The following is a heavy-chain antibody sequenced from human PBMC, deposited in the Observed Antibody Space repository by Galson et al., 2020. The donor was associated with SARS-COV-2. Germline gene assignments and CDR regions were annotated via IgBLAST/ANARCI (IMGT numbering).Heavy chain of an antibody. D-gene: IGHD3-10*01. J-gene: IGHJ5*02. CDR3: AREVTTFGWLDP. CDR1: GFPFTSYG. Sequence: QLGESLKISSAASGFPFTSYGMHWVRQAPGKGLEWVALIWLDGDHKYYSDSVKGRFNISKDISTNTLHLDMNGLRAEDTAIYYCAREVTTFGWLDPWGQGTLVSVSS. CDR2: IWLDGDHK. V-gene: IGHV3-33*01.